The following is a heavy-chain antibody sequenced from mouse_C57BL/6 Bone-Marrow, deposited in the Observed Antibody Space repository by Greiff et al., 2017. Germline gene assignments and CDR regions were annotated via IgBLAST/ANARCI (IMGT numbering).Heavy chain of an antibody. J-gene: IGHJ1*03. CDR1: GFTFSDYG. V-gene: IGHV5-17*03. Sequence: EVQLVESGGGLVKPGGSLKLSCAASGFTFSDYGMHWVRQAPEKGLEWVAYISSGSSTIYYADTVKGRFTISRDNAKNTLYLQMSSLKSEDTAMYYCASHDGYFYWYFDVWGTGTTVTVSS. CDR2: ISSGSSTI. D-gene: IGHD2-3*01. CDR3: ASHDGYFYWYFDV.